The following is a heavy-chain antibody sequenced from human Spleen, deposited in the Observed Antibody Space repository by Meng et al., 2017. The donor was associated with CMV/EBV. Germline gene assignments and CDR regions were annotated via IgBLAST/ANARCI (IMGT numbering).Heavy chain of an antibody. CDR1: GFSLSTSGMR. J-gene: IGHJ2*01. V-gene: IGHV2-70D*14. D-gene: IGHD2-15*01. Sequence: SGPTLVKPPQTLTLTCTFSGFSLSTSGMRVSWIRQPPGEALEWLARIDWDDDKLYTTSLKTRLTISKDTSKNQVVLTMTNMDPVDTATYYCARLVVATSGNYYFDLWGRGTLVTVSS. CDR3: ARLVVATSGNYYFDL. CDR2: IDWDDDK.